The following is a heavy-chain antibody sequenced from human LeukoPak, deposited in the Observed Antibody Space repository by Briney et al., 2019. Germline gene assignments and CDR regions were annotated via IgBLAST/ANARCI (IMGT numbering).Heavy chain of an antibody. CDR2: ISYSGST. CDR1: GGSFSGYY. CDR3: ARHGGSYSLDQ. V-gene: IGHV4-59*08. D-gene: IGHD1-26*01. J-gene: IGHJ4*02. Sequence: SETLSLTCAVYGGSFSGYYWSWIRQPPGEGLEWIGYISYSGSTNYNPSLKSRVTISVDTSKNQFSLRLSSATAADTAVYYCARHGGSYSLDQWGQGTLVTVSS.